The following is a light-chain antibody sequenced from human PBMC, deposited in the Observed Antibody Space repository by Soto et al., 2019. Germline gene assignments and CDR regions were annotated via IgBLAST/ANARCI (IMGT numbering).Light chain of an antibody. CDR1: QSISSW. Sequence: DIQMPQSPSTLSASVGDRVTITCRASQSISSWLAWYQQKPGKAPKLLIYKASSLESGVPSRFSGSGSGTEFTLTISRLQPDDFATYYCQQYNSYPLTFGGGTKVDIK. V-gene: IGKV1-5*03. J-gene: IGKJ4*01. CDR3: QQYNSYPLT. CDR2: KAS.